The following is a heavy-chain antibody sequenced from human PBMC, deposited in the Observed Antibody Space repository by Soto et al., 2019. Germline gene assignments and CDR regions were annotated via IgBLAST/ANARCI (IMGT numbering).Heavy chain of an antibody. Sequence: SETLSLTCTVSGASITSYNWNWLPQPPGKALEWIGYVYSSGHTDYNPSLKSRVTMAVDTSSNQFSLKLNSVSAADTAVYYCARRAVVAVTGSLDNWLDPWGQGILVTVSS. CDR2: VYSSGHT. CDR3: ARRAVVAVTGSLDNWLDP. J-gene: IGHJ5*02. D-gene: IGHD2-21*01. V-gene: IGHV4-59*12. CDR1: GASITSYN.